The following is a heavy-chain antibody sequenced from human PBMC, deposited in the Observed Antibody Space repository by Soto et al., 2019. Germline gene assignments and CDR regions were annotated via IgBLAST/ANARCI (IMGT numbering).Heavy chain of an antibody. J-gene: IGHJ4*02. D-gene: IGHD3-9*01. V-gene: IGHV3-23*01. Sequence: PGGSLRLSCVASGITISNYAMSWVRQAPGKGLEWVSGIRDSAGSTNFADSVKGRFTISRDNSKNTLYLQMNSLRAEDTAVYYCASRPPSDIWLFCFDYWGQGTLVTVSS. CDR1: GITISNYA. CDR3: ASRPPSDIWLFCFDY. CDR2: IRDSAGST.